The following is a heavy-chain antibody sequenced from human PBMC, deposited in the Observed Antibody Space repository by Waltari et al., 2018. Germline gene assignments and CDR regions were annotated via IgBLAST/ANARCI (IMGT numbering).Heavy chain of an antibody. Sequence: EVQLVESGGGLVQPGGSLRLSCAASGFTFGDYWMHWVRQPPGKGVGWVPRINIEGGDISYTESVKGRFTTSRDNAKNTLFLQLNSLRAEDTAVYYCARKGGRGYPYGPFYYDHWGQGTLVTVSP. V-gene: IGHV3-74*01. CDR1: GFTFGDYW. D-gene: IGHD5-18*01. CDR2: INIEGGDI. CDR3: ARKGGRGYPYGPFYYDH. J-gene: IGHJ4*02.